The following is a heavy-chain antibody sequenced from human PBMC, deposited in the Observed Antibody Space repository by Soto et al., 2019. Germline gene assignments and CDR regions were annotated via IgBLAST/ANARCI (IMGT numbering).Heavy chain of an antibody. D-gene: IGHD6-13*01. CDR3: ARDLPAADY. V-gene: IGHV1-46*01. J-gene: IGHJ4*02. Sequence: QVQLMQSGAEVKKPGASVTISCKASGYTFTSYYIHWVRQAPRQGLEWMAIINPSGGSTNYAQKFQGRVTVTRETSTSTVNMELSSLSSEDTAVYYCARDLPAADYWGQGTLVTVSS. CDR1: GYTFTSYY. CDR2: INPSGGST.